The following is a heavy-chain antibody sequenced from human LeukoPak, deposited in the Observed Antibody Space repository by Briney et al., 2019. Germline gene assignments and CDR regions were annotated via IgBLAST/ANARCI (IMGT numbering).Heavy chain of an antibody. CDR1: GYTFTSYY. CDR2: INPSGGST. CDR3: ARVPATILTPVDAFDI. J-gene: IGHJ3*02. Sequence: ASVKVSFKASGYTFTSYYMHWVRQAPGQGLEWMGIINPSGGSTSYAQKFQGRVTMTRDTSTSTVYMELSSLRSEDTAVYYCARVPATILTPVDAFDIWGQGTMVTVSS. V-gene: IGHV1-46*03. D-gene: IGHD5-12*01.